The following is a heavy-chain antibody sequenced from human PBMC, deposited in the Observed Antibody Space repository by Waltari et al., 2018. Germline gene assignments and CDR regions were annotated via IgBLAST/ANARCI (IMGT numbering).Heavy chain of an antibody. CDR2: IWYDGSNK. Sequence: QVQLVESGGGVVQPGRSLRLSCAASGFTFSSYGMHWVRQAPGKGLEWVAVIWYDGSNKYYADSVKGRFTISRDNSKNTLYLQMNSLRAEDTAVYYCARGYSSGWFDYWGQGTLVTVSS. D-gene: IGHD6-19*01. CDR1: GFTFSSYG. V-gene: IGHV3-33*01. CDR3: ARGYSSGWFDY. J-gene: IGHJ4*02.